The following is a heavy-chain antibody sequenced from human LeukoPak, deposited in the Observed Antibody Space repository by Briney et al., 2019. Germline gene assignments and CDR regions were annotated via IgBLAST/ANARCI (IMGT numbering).Heavy chain of an antibody. V-gene: IGHV1-18*01. CDR2: IIAYNGNT. Sequence: ASVKVSCKASGYTFTNYGISWVRQAPGQGLEWMAWIIAYNGNTNYAQKPQGRVTLTTDTSTTTGYMELRSLRSDDTGVYYCARDCHYYYGSGSYYRWDAFDIWGQGTMVTVSS. J-gene: IGHJ3*02. CDR3: ARDCHYYYGSGSYYRWDAFDI. D-gene: IGHD3-10*01. CDR1: GYTFTNYG.